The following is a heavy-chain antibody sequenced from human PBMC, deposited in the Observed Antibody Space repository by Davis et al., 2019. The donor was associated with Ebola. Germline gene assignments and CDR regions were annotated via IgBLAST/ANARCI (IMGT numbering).Heavy chain of an antibody. V-gene: IGHV1-2*02. CDR1: GYTFTAHY. CDR3: ARGSTFWSGYYMAYFDY. Sequence: ASVKVSCKASGYTFTAHYLHWVRQAPGQGLEWMGWIIPNSGDTLYAQKFQGIATMTRDTSINTAYMEVTRLTFDDTAVYYCARGSTFWSGYYMAYFDYWGQGILVTVSS. CDR2: IIPNSGDT. D-gene: IGHD3-3*01. J-gene: IGHJ4*02.